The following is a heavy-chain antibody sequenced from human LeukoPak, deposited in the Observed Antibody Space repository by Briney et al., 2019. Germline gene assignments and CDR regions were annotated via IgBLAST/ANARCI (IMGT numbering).Heavy chain of an antibody. J-gene: IGHJ3*02. D-gene: IGHD1-26*01. CDR2: ISSSGSTI. Sequence: PGGSLRLSCAASGFTFSDYYMSWIRQAPGKGLEWVSYISSSGSTIYYADSVKGRFTISRDNSKNTLYVQMNSLRAEDTAVYYCAKHFGSHNAFDIWGQGTMVTVSS. CDR3: AKHFGSHNAFDI. CDR1: GFTFSDYY. V-gene: IGHV3-11*01.